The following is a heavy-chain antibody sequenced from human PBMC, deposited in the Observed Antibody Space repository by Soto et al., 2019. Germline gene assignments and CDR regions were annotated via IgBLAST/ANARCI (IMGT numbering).Heavy chain of an antibody. CDR3: ARDRDYGDYDY. V-gene: IGHV4-59*01. CDR2: ISDTGRT. CDR1: GGSITSYY. Sequence: QVQLQESGPGLVKPSETLSLTCTVSGGSITSYYWTWVRQPPGEGLEWIGYISDTGRTDYNPSLKSRVTTSLDTSKNQFSLRLDSVTAADTAVYYCARDRDYGDYDYWGQGTLVTVSS. J-gene: IGHJ4*02. D-gene: IGHD4-17*01.